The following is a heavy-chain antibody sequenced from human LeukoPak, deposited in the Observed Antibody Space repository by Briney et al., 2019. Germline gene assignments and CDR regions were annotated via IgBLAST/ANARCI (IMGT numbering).Heavy chain of an antibody. V-gene: IGHV3-64D*06. CDR1: GFTFSTYV. Sequence: GGSLRLSCSVSGFTFSTYVIHWVRQAPGKGLEYVSAISSNGDNTYYADSVKGRFTISRDNSKNTLYLQMSSLRADDTAVYYCVRGTGYWGQRTLVTVSS. CDR2: ISSNGDNT. J-gene: IGHJ4*02. CDR3: VRGTGY.